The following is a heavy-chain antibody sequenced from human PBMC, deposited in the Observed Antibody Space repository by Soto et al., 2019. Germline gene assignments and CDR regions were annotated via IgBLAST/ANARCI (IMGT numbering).Heavy chain of an antibody. CDR1: GFTFSRYS. V-gene: IGHV3-23*01. CDR2: ISGSGGST. CDR3: AKDLGYSSGWYYFDY. D-gene: IGHD6-19*01. Sequence: PGGSLRLSCAASGFTFSRYSMNWVRQAPGKGLEWVSAISGSGGSTYYADSVKGRFTISRDNSKNTLYLQMNSLRAEDTAVYYCAKDLGYSSGWYYFDYWGQGTLVTVSS. J-gene: IGHJ4*02.